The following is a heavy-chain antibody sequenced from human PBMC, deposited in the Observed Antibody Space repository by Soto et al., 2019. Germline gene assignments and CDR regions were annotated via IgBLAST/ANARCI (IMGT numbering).Heavy chain of an antibody. CDR3: ARRRDGYNLFDY. D-gene: IGHD5-12*01. J-gene: IGHJ4*02. V-gene: IGHV4-59*01. CDR2: IYYSGST. CDR1: GGSISSYY. Sequence: QVQLQESGPGLVKPSETLSLTCTVSGGSISSYYWSWIRQPPGKGLEWIGYIYYSGSTNYNPSLKSRVTISVDTSKNHFSLKLSSVTAADTAVYYCARRRDGYNLFDYWGQGTLVTVSS.